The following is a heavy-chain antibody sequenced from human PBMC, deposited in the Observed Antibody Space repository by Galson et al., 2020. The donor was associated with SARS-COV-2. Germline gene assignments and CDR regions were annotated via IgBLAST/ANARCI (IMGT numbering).Heavy chain of an antibody. J-gene: IGHJ5*02. CDR3: ARDPGSGWYSHWFDP. D-gene: IGHD6-19*01. CDR1: GYSISSGYY. CDR2: IYPSGGT. V-gene: IGHV4-38-2*02. Sequence: SQTLSLTCTVSGYSISSGYYWGWIRQPPGKGLEWIGSIYPSGGTYYNPSLKSRVTISVDTSKNQFSLKLSSVTAADTAVYYCARDPGSGWYSHWFDPWGQGTLVTVSS.